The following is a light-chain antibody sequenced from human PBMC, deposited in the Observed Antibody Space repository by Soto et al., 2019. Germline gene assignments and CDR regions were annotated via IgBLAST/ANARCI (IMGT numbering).Light chain of an antibody. Sequence: EIVLTQSPATLSLSPGERATLSCRASQSFSSYLAWYQQKPGQAPRLLIYDASKRATGIPARFSGRGSGTDFTPTISSLEPEDFAVYYRQQRSNWPPVITFGQGTRLEIK. CDR2: DAS. CDR3: QQRSNWPPVIT. V-gene: IGKV3-11*01. J-gene: IGKJ5*01. CDR1: QSFSSY.